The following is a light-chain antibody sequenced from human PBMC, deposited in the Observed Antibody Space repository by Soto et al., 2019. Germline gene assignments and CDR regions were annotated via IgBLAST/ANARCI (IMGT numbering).Light chain of an antibody. J-gene: IGLJ1*01. CDR1: SSEVGGYNY. V-gene: IGLV2-14*01. CDR2: DFS. Sequence: QSALTQPASVSGSPGQSITISCTGTSSEVGGYNYVSWYQQQPGKAPKLMIYDFSNRPSGVSNRFSGSTSGNTASLTISGLQSDDEADYYCSSYTSSTLLVFGTGTKLTVL. CDR3: SSYTSSTLLV.